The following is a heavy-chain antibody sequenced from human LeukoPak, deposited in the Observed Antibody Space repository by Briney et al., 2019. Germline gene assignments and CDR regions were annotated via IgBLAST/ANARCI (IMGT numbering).Heavy chain of an antibody. CDR1: RYTFTSYD. CDR3: ARAESWTGTTDYYCMDV. J-gene: IGHJ6*03. V-gene: IGHV1-8*01. CDR2: ISPNSGNT. Sequence: ASVKVSCKHSRYTFTSYDIYCVRQATRDRLEWIGLISPNSGNTGYAQKFQGRVTMTRNTSISTAYMELSSLRSEDTAVYYCARAESWTGTTDYYCMDVWGKGTTVTVSS. D-gene: IGHD1-1*01.